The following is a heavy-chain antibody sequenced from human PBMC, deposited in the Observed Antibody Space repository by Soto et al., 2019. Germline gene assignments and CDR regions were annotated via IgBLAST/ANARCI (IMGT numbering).Heavy chain of an antibody. CDR1: GGSITSYY. CDR3: AREIGNTVFDY. V-gene: IGHV4-59*01. Sequence: PSETLSLTCTVSGGSITSYYWGWIRQPPGKGLEWIAYISYTGNTNYSPSLNSRVTISLDTSKSQFSLKLTSVTAADTAVYYCAREIGNTVFDYWGQGTLVTVSS. D-gene: IGHD3-22*01. CDR2: ISYTGNT. J-gene: IGHJ4*02.